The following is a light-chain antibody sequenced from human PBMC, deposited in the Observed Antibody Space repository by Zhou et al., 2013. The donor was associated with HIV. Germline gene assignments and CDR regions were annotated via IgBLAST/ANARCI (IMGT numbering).Light chain of an antibody. CDR1: QTISSAY. V-gene: IGKV3-11*01. CDR3: QQRSNWPIT. CDR2: DAS. Sequence: PGERATLSCRASQTISSAYLAWYQQKPGQAPRLLIYDASNRATDIPARFSGSGSGTDFTLTISSLEPEDFAVYYCQQRSNWPITFGQGTRLEIK. J-gene: IGKJ5*01.